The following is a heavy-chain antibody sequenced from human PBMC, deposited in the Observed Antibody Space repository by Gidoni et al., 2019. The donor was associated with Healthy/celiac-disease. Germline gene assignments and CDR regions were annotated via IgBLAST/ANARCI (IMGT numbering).Heavy chain of an antibody. CDR2: ISSSSSYI. D-gene: IGHD3-22*01. V-gene: IGHV3-21*01. Sequence: EVQLVESGGCLVKPGGSLRLSCAASGFPFRSYSMNWVRQAPGKGLEWVSSISSSSSYIYYADSVKGRFTISRDNAKNSLYLQMNSLRAEDTAVYYCARAPLGIVVVSLDYWGQGTLVTVSS. J-gene: IGHJ4*02. CDR1: GFPFRSYS. CDR3: ARAPLGIVVVSLDY.